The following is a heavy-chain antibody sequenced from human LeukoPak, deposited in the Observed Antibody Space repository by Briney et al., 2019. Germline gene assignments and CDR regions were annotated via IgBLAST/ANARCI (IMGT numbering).Heavy chain of an antibody. CDR2: IYYSGGT. V-gene: IGHV4-59*08. CDR1: GGSISSYY. D-gene: IGHD6-13*01. CDR3: ARLSAAAGPSSAVRAGGGYNWFDP. Sequence: SETLSLTCTVSGGSISSYYWSWIRQPPGKGLEWIGYIYYSGGTNYNPSLKSRVTISVDTSKNQFSLKLSSVTAADTAVYYCARLSAAAGPSSAVRAGGGYNWFDPWGQGTLVTVSS. J-gene: IGHJ5*02.